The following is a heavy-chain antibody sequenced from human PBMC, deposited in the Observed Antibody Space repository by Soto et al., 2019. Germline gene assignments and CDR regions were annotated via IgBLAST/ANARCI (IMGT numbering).Heavy chain of an antibody. CDR1: GFTFRSYG. CDR3: ATEAGYCSSSSGAPSPFDY. Sequence: GGSLRLSCAASGFTFRSYGMHWVRQSPGKGLEWVAVISYDGSNKYYADSVKGRFTISRDNSKNTLYLQMNSLRAEDTAVYYCATEAGYCSSSSGAPSPFDYWGQGTLVTVSS. CDR2: ISYDGSNK. D-gene: IGHD2-2*01. J-gene: IGHJ4*02. V-gene: IGHV3-30*03.